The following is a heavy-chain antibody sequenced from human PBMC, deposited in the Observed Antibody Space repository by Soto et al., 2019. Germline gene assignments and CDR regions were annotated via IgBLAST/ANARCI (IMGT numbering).Heavy chain of an antibody. V-gene: IGHV1-69*13. D-gene: IGHD3-3*01. CDR1: GGTFSSYA. Sequence: GASVKVSCKAPGGTFSSYAIRWVRQAPGQGLEWMGGIIPIFGTANYAQKSQGRVTITADESTSTAYMELSSLRSEDTAVYYCAGRCRSGYYARFDLWGQGTLVTVSS. CDR3: AGRCRSGYYARFDL. CDR2: IIPIFGTA. J-gene: IGHJ5*02.